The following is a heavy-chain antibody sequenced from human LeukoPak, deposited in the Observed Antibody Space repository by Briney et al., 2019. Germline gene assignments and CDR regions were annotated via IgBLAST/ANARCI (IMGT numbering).Heavy chain of an antibody. CDR3: ARVSAVVRGVISGYYYYGMDV. CDR2: INHSGST. J-gene: IGHJ6*02. D-gene: IGHD3-10*01. CDR1: GGSFSGYY. V-gene: IGHV4-34*01. Sequence: PSETLSLTCAVYGGSFSGYYWSWIRQPPGKGLEWIGEINHSGSTNYNPSLKSRVTISVDTSKNQFSLKLSSVTAVDTAVYYCARVSAVVRGVISGYYYYGMDVWGQGTTVTVSS.